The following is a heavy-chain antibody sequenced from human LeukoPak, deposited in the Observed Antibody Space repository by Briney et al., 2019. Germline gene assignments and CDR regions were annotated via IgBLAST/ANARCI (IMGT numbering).Heavy chain of an antibody. CDR2: IYYSGNT. Sequence: SETLSLTCTVSGDSISGYYWSWIRQPPGKGLEWIGYIYYSGNTNYNPSLKSRVTISVDTSKSQFSLKLSSVPAADTAVYYCARGGAACPDYWGQGTLVTVSS. V-gene: IGHV4-59*01. CDR3: ARGGAACPDY. CDR1: GDSISGYY. J-gene: IGHJ4*02. D-gene: IGHD6-6*01.